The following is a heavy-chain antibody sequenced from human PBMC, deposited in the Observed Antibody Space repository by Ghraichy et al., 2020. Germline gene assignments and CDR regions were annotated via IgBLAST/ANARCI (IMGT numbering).Heavy chain of an antibody. D-gene: IGHD2-8*01. Sequence: SETPSLTCTVSGGSISSYYWSWIRQPPGKGLEWIGYIYYSGSTNYNPSLKSRVTISVDTSKNQFSLKLSSVTAADTAVYYCARDYRLGYCTNGVCYNHGNWFDPWGQGTLVTVSS. CDR1: GGSISSYY. CDR3: ARDYRLGYCTNGVCYNHGNWFDP. J-gene: IGHJ5*02. V-gene: IGHV4-59*01. CDR2: IYYSGST.